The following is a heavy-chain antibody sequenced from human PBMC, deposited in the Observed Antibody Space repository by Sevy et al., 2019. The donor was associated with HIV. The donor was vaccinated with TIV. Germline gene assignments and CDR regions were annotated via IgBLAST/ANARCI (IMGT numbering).Heavy chain of an antibody. V-gene: IGHV3-30*18. J-gene: IGHJ6*02. CDR1: GFTFSSYG. Sequence: GESLKISCTVSGFTFSSYGMHWVRQAPGKGLEWVAVISYDGSNKYYADSVKGRFTISRDNSKNTLYLQMNSLRAEDTAVYYCAKDRYYGSGRSGMDVWGQGTTVTVSS. CDR2: ISYDGSNK. D-gene: IGHD3-10*01. CDR3: AKDRYYGSGRSGMDV.